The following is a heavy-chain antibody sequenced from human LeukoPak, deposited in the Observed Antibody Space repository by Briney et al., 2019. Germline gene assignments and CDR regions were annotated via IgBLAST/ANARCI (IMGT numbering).Heavy chain of an antibody. CDR3: ARQGNSYGKFDY. D-gene: IGHD5-18*01. Sequence: SETLSLTCTVSGGSISSYYWSWIRQPPGKGLEWIGYVYYSGNTKYNPSLKSRVTISVDTYKNQFSLKLSSVTAADTAVYYCARQGNSYGKFDYWGQGTLVTVSS. V-gene: IGHV4-59*08. J-gene: IGHJ4*02. CDR1: GGSISSYY. CDR2: VYYSGNT.